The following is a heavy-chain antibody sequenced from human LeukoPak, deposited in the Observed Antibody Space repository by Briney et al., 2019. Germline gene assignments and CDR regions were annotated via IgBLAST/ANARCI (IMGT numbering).Heavy chain of an antibody. CDR2: INPSGGST. Sequence: ASVKVSCKASGYTFTSYYMHWVRQAPGRGLEWMGIINPSGGSTSYAQKFQGRVTMTRDTSTSTVYMELSSLRSEDTAVYYCARAVATITPFDYWGQGTLVTVSS. CDR3: ARAVATITPFDY. V-gene: IGHV1-46*01. CDR1: GYTFTSYY. D-gene: IGHD5-12*01. J-gene: IGHJ4*02.